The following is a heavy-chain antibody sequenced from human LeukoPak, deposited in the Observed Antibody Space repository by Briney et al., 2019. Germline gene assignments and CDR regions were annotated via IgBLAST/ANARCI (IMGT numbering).Heavy chain of an antibody. CDR3: ARVPDTAVADY. J-gene: IGHJ4*02. V-gene: IGHV3-30-3*01. CDR2: ISYDGSNK. D-gene: IGHD5-18*01. CDR1: GFTFSSYA. Sequence: PGGSLRLSCAASGFTFSSYAMHWVRQAPGKGLEWVAVISYDGSNKYYADSVKGRFTISRDNSKNTLYLQMNSLRAEDTAVYYCARVPDTAVADYWGQGTLVTVSS.